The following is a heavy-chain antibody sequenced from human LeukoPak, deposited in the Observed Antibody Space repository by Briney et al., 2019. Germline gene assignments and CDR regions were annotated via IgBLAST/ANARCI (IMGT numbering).Heavy chain of an antibody. CDR2: IHTGGTT. Sequence: GGSLRLSCVASGFDISYNYVGWVRQAPGKGLEWVSVIHTGGTTHYADSVKGRFTISKDNSNNTVYLQMNSVRVEDTAVYYCARVWSGYFFQWGQGALVTVSS. J-gene: IGHJ4*02. D-gene: IGHD3/OR15-3a*01. V-gene: IGHV3-53*01. CDR3: ARVWSGYFFQ. CDR1: GFDISYNY.